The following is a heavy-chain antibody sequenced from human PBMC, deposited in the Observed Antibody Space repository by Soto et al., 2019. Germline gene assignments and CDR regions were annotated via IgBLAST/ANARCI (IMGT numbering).Heavy chain of an antibody. CDR1: GFTFSSYA. CDR3: ARESSSSWYVGYGMDV. D-gene: IGHD6-13*01. CDR2: ISYDGSNK. J-gene: IGHJ6*02. V-gene: IGHV3-30-3*01. Sequence: QVQLVESGGGVVQPGRSLRLSCAASGFTFSSYAMHWVRQAPGKGLEWVAVISYDGSNKYYADSVKGRFTISRDNSKNTLYLQMNSLRAEDTAVYYSARESSSSWYVGYGMDVWGQGTTVTVSS.